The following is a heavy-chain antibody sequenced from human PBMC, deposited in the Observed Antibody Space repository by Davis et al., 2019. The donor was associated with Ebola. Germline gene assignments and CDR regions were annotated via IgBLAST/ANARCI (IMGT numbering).Heavy chain of an antibody. CDR1: GFTFSSYS. V-gene: IGHV3-21*01. Sequence: GESLKISCAASGFTFSSYSMNWVRQAPGKGLEWVSSISSSSSYIYYADSVKGRFTISRDNAKNSLYLQMNSLRAEDTAVYYCARDRAGHYYDSSGTQGYYGMDVWGQGTTVTVSS. J-gene: IGHJ6*02. D-gene: IGHD3-22*01. CDR3: ARDRAGHYYDSSGTQGYYGMDV. CDR2: ISSSSSYI.